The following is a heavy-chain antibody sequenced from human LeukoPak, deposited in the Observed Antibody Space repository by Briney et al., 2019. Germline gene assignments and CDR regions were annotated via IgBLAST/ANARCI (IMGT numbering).Heavy chain of an antibody. J-gene: IGHJ6*02. V-gene: IGHV3-72*01. Sequence: PGGSLRLSCAASGFTFSEHFMDWVRQAPGKGLEWVGRTKNKANSYTTQYAASVKGRFTISRDDSKGTLYLQMNTLKTEDTAVYYCATDPSGGYYDLGMDVWGQGTTVTVSS. CDR1: GFTFSEHF. CDR3: ATDPSGGYYDLGMDV. D-gene: IGHD3-22*01. CDR2: TKNKANSYTT.